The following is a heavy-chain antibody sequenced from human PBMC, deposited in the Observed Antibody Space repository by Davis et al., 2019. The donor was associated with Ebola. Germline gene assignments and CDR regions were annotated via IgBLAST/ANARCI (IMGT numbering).Heavy chain of an antibody. CDR1: GGSISSGGYY. V-gene: IGHV4-31*03. CDR2: IYYSGST. CDR3: ARVGLVGAFDI. J-gene: IGHJ3*02. D-gene: IGHD3-16*01. Sequence: SETLSLTCTVSGGSISSGGYYWSWIRQHPGKGLERIGYIYYSGSTYYNPSLKSRVTISVDTSKNQFSLKLSSVTAADTAVYYCARVGLVGAFDIWGQGTMVTVSS.